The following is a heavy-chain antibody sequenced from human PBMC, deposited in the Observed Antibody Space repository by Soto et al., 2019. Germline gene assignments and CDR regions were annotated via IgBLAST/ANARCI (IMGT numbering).Heavy chain of an antibody. CDR1: GFTFTGYA. J-gene: IGHJ4*02. D-gene: IGHD1-26*01. CDR3: ARDRATFDY. V-gene: IGHV3-23*01. Sequence: GGSLRLSCAASGFTFTGYAMSWVRLTPGKGLEWVSAISGSGSNTFHADSVRGRFTISRDNSKNTVFLQMNNLRAEDTAVYFCARDRATFDYWGQGTRVTVSS. CDR2: ISGSGSNT.